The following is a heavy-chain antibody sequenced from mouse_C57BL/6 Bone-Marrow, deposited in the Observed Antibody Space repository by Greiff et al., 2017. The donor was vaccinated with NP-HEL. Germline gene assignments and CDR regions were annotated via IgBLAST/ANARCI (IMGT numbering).Heavy chain of an antibody. V-gene: IGHV14-4*01. CDR3: AGYYDYDGFAY. Sequence: VQLKESGAELVRPGASVKLSCTASGFNIKDDYMHWVKQRPEQGLEWIGWIDPENGDTEYASKFQGKATITADTSSNTAYLQLSSLTSEDSAVYYCAGYYDYDGFAYWGQGTLVTVSA. D-gene: IGHD2-4*01. CDR1: GFNIKDDY. CDR2: IDPENGDT. J-gene: IGHJ3*01.